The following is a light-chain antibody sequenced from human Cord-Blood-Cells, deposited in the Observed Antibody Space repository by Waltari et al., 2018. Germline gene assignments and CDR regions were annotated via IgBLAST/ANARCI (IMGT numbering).Light chain of an antibody. Sequence: DIQMTQSPSTLSASVGDRVTITCRASQSISSWLAWYQQKPGKAPKLLIYKASSLESGVPSRFSGSGSGTEFTLTISSLQPDDFATYYCQQYNSYSPEWTFGQVTKVEIK. CDR1: QSISSW. J-gene: IGKJ1*01. CDR3: QQYNSYSPEWT. V-gene: IGKV1-5*03. CDR2: KAS.